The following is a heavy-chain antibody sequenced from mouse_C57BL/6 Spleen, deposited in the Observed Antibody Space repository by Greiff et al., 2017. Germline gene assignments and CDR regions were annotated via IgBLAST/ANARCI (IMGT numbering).Heavy chain of an antibody. Sequence: EVMLVESGEGLVKPGGSLKLSCAASGFTFSSYAMSWVRQTPEKRLEWVAYISSGGDYIYYADTVKGRFTISRDNARNTLYLQMSSLKSEDTAMYYCTRDGGYYHYYAMDYWGQGTSVTVSS. CDR3: TRDGGYYHYYAMDY. CDR2: ISSGGDYI. CDR1: GFTFSSYA. V-gene: IGHV5-9-1*02. D-gene: IGHD2-3*01. J-gene: IGHJ4*01.